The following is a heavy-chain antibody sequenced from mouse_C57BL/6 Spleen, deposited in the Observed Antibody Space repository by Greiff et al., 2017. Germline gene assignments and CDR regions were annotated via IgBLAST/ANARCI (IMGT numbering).Heavy chain of an antibody. V-gene: IGHV3-6*01. Sequence: EVKLQESGPGLVKPSQSLSLTCSVTGYSITSGYYWNWIRQFPGNKLEWMGYISYDGSNNYNPPLKNRISITRDTSKNQFFLKLNSVTTEDTATYYCARGRSSLWYFDVWGTGTTVTVSS. D-gene: IGHD1-1*01. J-gene: IGHJ1*03. CDR2: ISYDGSN. CDR1: GYSITSGYY. CDR3: ARGRSSLWYFDV.